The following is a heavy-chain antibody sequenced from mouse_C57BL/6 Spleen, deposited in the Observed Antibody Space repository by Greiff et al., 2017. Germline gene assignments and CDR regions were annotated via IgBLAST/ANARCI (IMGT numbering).Heavy chain of an antibody. Sequence: QVQLQQSGPELVKPGASVKISCKASGYAFSSSWMNWVKQRPGKGLEWIGRIYPGDGDTNYNGKFKGKATLTADKSSSTAYMQLSSLTSEDSAVYFCARSGDYYGSSPAWFAYWGQGTLVTVSA. CDR2: IYPGDGDT. D-gene: IGHD1-1*01. CDR1: GYAFSSSW. J-gene: IGHJ3*01. CDR3: ARSGDYYGSSPAWFAY. V-gene: IGHV1-82*01.